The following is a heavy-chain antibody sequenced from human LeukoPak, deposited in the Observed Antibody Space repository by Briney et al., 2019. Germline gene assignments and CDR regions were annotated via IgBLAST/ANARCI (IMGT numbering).Heavy chain of an antibody. CDR1: GFTFRNLG. CDR2: VENDGGTK. D-gene: IGHD7-27*01. Sequence: GALRLSCAASGFTFRNLGMHWVRQAPGKGLEWVAFVENDGGTKYYADSVKGRFTTSRDNAKSSLYLQMNSLRAEDTAVYYCGRGHWGLDYWGQGALVTVSS. CDR3: GRGHWGLDY. V-gene: IGHV3-33*05. J-gene: IGHJ4*02.